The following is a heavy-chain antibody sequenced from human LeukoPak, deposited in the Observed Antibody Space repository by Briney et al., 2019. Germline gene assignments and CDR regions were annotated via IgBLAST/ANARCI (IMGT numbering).Heavy chain of an antibody. V-gene: IGHV4-59*08. CDR2: IYYTGST. D-gene: IGHD6-19*01. Sequence: SETLSLTGTVSGGSISSDYWRWIRQPPGNGLGWIGSIYYTGSTTYHPSLRTRPPISLDTSRNQFSLKLTAVNAADTAVYYCARHIAVSEDVWGHEGKVTVFS. CDR3: ARHIAVSEDV. CDR1: GGSISSDY. J-gene: IGHJ6*02.